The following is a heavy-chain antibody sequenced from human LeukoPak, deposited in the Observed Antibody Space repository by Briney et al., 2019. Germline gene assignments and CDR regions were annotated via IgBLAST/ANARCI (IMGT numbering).Heavy chain of an antibody. V-gene: IGHV3-30-3*01. Sequence: PGRSLRLSCAASGFTFSSYAMHWVRQAPGKGLEWVAVISYDGSNKYYADSVKGRFTISRDNSKNTLHLQMNSLRAEDTAVYYCARDLMGDYDSSGYYSTSFDYWGQGTLVTVSS. CDR2: ISYDGSNK. CDR1: GFTFSSYA. CDR3: ARDLMGDYDSSGYYSTSFDY. J-gene: IGHJ4*02. D-gene: IGHD3-22*01.